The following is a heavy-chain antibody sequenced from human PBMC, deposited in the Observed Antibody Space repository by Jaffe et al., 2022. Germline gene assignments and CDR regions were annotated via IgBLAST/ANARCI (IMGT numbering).Heavy chain of an antibody. CDR2: IYYSGST. D-gene: IGHD3-3*01. V-gene: IGHV4-39*01. CDR1: GGSISSSSYY. Sequence: QLQLQESGPGLVKPSETLSLTCTVSGGSISSSSYYWGWIRQPPGKGLEWIGSIYYSGSTYYNPSLKSRVTISVDTSKNQFSLKLSSVTAADTAVYYCARHHDFWSGSDYWGQGTLVTVSS. J-gene: IGHJ4*02. CDR3: ARHHDFWSGSDY.